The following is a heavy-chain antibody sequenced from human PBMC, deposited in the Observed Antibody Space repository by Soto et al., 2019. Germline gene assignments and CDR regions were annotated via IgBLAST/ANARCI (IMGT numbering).Heavy chain of an antibody. V-gene: IGHV1-18*01. CDR1: GYTFTSYG. D-gene: IGHD3-10*01. J-gene: IGHJ6*02. CDR2: ISAYNGNT. CDR3: ARDPDKGGSGRYRYGMDA. Sequence: QVQLVQSGAEVKKPGASVKVSCKASGYTFTSYGISWVRQAPGQGLEWMGWISAYNGNTNYAQRLQGRVTMTTDTSTSTAYMELRSLRSDDTAVYYCARDPDKGGSGRYRYGMDAWGQGTTVTVSS.